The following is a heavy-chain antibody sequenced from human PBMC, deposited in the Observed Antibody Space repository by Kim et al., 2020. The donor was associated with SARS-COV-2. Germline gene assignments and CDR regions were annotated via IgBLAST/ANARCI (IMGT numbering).Heavy chain of an antibody. D-gene: IGHD6-13*01. CDR3: ARVSSSWYDQNWFDP. J-gene: IGHJ5*02. Sequence: QKLQGRVTITADESTSTAYMELSSLRSEDTAVYYCARVSSSWYDQNWFDPWGQGTLVTVSS. V-gene: IGHV1-69*01.